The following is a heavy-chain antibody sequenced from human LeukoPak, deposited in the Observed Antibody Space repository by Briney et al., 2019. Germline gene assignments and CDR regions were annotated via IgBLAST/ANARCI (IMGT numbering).Heavy chain of an antibody. J-gene: IGHJ4*02. Sequence: GGSLRLSCAASGFTFSSYAMSWVRQAPGKGLEWVSAISGSGGSTYYADSVKGRFTISRDNSKNTLYLQMNSLRAEDTAVYYCAVQAPGYSSSWTEEIYWGQGTLVTVSS. CDR1: GFTFSSYA. CDR3: AVQAPGYSSSWTEEIY. CDR2: ISGSGGST. V-gene: IGHV3-23*01. D-gene: IGHD6-13*01.